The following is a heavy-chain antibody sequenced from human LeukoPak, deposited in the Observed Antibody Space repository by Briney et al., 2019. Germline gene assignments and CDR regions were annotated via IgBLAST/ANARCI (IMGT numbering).Heavy chain of an antibody. CDR1: GFSFSSYD. Sequence: GGSLRLSCAASGFSFSSYDMSWVRQAPGRGLEWVSATTPSGDNTWCAESMKGRFTISRDNSKNTLYLQMSSLRAEDTAVYYCAKHQVRSHDYWGQGTLVTVSS. CDR3: AKHQVRSHDY. CDR2: TTPSGDNT. J-gene: IGHJ4*02. D-gene: IGHD4-17*01. V-gene: IGHV3-23*01.